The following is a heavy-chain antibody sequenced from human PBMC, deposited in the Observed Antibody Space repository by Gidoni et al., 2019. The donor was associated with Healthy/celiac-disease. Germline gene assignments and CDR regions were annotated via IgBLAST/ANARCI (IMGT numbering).Heavy chain of an antibody. D-gene: IGHD6-19*01. CDR2: INPNRGGT. CDR1: GYTFTGYY. CDR3: ARGGLIAVAALYYYYGMDV. J-gene: IGHJ6*02. Sequence: GAEVKKPGASVKVSCKASGYTFTGYYMHWVRQAPGQGLEWMGWINPNRGGTNYAQKFQGWVTMTRDTSISTAYMELSRLRSDDTAVYYCARGGLIAVAALYYYYGMDVWGQGTTVTVSS. V-gene: IGHV1-2*04.